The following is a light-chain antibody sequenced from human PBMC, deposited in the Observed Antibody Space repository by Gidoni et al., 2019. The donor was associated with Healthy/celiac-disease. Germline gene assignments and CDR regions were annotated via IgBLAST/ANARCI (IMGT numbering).Light chain of an antibody. CDR1: AFPKQY. V-gene: IGLV3-25*03. Sequence: SYDLTQPPSVSLSPGQTARITCSGDAFPKQYAYWYQQKPAQAPVLVIYKDSERPSGIPERFSGSSSGTTVTLTISGVQAEDEADYYCQSADSSGTYNVFGSGTKMTVL. CDR2: KDS. J-gene: IGLJ6*01. CDR3: QSADSSGTYNV.